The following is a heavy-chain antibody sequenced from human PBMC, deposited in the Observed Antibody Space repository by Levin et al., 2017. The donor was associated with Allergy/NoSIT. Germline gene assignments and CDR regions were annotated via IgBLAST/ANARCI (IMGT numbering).Heavy chain of an antibody. J-gene: IGHJ6*03. V-gene: IGHV1-69*01. CDR2: IIPIFGTA. D-gene: IGHD3-3*01. CDR1: GGTFSSYA. Sequence: GGSLRLSCKASGGTFSSYAISWVRQAPGQGLEWMGGIIPIFGTANYAQKFQGRVTITADESTSTAYMELSSLRSEDTAVYYCARGRSDFWSGYFLVDPNYYYYMDVWGKGTTVTVSS. CDR3: ARGRSDFWSGYFLVDPNYYYYMDV.